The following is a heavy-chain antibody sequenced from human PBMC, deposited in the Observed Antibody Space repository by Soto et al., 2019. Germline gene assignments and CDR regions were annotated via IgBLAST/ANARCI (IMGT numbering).Heavy chain of an antibody. V-gene: IGHV4-39*01. Sequence: QLHLQESGPGLVKPSETLSLQCAVSGGSISSSSYYWGWLRQPPGMGLEWIGSIYYQGNTFINPSLRSRVTLSVDTSADQFSLRLNSVTAADTAVYYCGRLLFTGYVVLWGRGTPVVVSS. D-gene: IGHD5-12*01. J-gene: IGHJ2*01. CDR2: IYYQGNT. CDR1: GGSISSSSYY. CDR3: GRLLFTGYVVL.